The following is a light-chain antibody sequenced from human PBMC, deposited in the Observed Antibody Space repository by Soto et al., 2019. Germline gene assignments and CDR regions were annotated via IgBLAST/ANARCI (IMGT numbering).Light chain of an antibody. CDR1: QSVNSY. CDR3: QQYNNWPFT. J-gene: IGKJ3*01. CDR2: DVS. V-gene: IGKV3-15*01. Sequence: EIGMTQSPATLSVSPGERATLSCRASQSVNSYLAWYQQKPGQAPRLLIYDVSTRATGIPARFSGSGSGTEFTLTISSLQSEDFAVYYCQQYNNWPFTFGPGTKVDI.